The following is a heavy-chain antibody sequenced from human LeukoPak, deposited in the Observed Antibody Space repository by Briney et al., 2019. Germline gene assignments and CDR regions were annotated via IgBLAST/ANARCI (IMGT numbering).Heavy chain of an antibody. CDR3: ARVKLAVLSRDPRWYFDL. CDR2: IYTGGST. D-gene: IGHD6-19*01. Sequence: SETLSLTCTVSGGSISSYYWSWIRQPAGKGLEWIGRIYTGGSTNYNPSLKSRVTMSVDTSKNQFSLKLSSVTAADTAVYYCARVKLAVLSRDPRWYFDLWGRGTLVTVSS. J-gene: IGHJ2*01. CDR1: GGSISSYY. V-gene: IGHV4-4*07.